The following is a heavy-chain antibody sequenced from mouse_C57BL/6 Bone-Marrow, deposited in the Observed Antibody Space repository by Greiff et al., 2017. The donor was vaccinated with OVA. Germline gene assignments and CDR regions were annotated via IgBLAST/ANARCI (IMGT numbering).Heavy chain of an antibody. CDR1: GYTFTSYW. Sequence: VQLQQPGAELVRPGTSVKLSCKASGYTFTSYWMHWVKQRPGQGLEWIGVIDPSDSYTNYNQKFKGKATLTVDTSSSTAYMQLSSLTSEDSAVYYCKGGAMDYWGQGTSVTVSS. J-gene: IGHJ4*01. V-gene: IGHV1-59*01. CDR3: KGGAMDY. CDR2: IDPSDSYT.